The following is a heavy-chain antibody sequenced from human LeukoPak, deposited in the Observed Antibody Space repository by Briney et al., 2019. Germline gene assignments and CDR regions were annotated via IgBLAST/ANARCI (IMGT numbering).Heavy chain of an antibody. CDR2: INPNSGGT. V-gene: IGHV1-2*04. CDR3: AGDDDYYYGLGRSNPTPS. Sequence: ASVKVSCKASGYTFTGYYMHWVRQAPGQGLEWMGWINPNSGGTNYAQKFQGWVTMTRDTSISTAYMELSRLRSDDTAVYYCAGDDDYYYGLGRSNPTPSWGQGTLVTVSS. D-gene: IGHD3-10*01. J-gene: IGHJ4*02. CDR1: GYTFTGYY.